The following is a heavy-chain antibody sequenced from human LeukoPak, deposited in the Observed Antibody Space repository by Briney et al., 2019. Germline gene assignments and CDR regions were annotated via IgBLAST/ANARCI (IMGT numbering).Heavy chain of an antibody. CDR3: ARVNVVPAAIGGYYFDY. Sequence: GGSLRLSCAASGFTFSSYWMSWVRQAPGKGLEWVATIKQDGSEKYYVDSVKGRFTISRDNAKNSLYLQMNSLRAEDTAVYYCARVNVVPAAIGGYYFDYWGQGTLVTVSS. J-gene: IGHJ4*02. CDR1: GFTFSSYW. V-gene: IGHV3-7*01. CDR2: IKQDGSEK. D-gene: IGHD2-2*01.